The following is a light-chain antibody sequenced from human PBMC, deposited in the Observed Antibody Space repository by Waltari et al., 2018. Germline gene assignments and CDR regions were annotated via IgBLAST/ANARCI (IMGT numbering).Light chain of an antibody. Sequence: EIVLTQSPGTLSLSPGERATLSCWASQSVGGTLAWYPQKPGQAPRLLIDGASSRATGIPDRFSGSGSGTEFSLTISRLEPEDFAVYYCQHYVRLPATFGQGTKVEIK. CDR2: GAS. V-gene: IGKV3-20*01. CDR3: QHYVRLPAT. J-gene: IGKJ1*01. CDR1: QSVGGT.